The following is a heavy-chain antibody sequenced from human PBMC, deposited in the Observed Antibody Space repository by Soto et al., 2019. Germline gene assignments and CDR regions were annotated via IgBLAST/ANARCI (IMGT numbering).Heavy chain of an antibody. CDR2: IYYSGST. CDR3: PDLHSPPTRRSLDL. J-gene: IGHJ2*01. V-gene: IGHV4-31*02. D-gene: IGHD2-15*01. Sequence: SETRCLTWTGSGGSISSGGYYGSWLRQHPGKGLEWIGYIYYSGSTYSKPSLKSRVTISVDTSKNQFSLKLSSVTAAVTGVYYHPDLHSPPTRRSLDL. CDR1: GGSISSGGYY.